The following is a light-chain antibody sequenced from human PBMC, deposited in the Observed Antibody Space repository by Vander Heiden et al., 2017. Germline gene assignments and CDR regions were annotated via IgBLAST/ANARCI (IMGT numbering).Light chain of an antibody. J-gene: IGLJ1*01. Sequence: QSALTQPASVSGSPGQPITISCTATSSDGGSYNLVCWYQQHPGKAPKLMIDEGSKRPSEVSNRFSGSKSGNAASLTISGLQAAGEADYHCCSCADSSTCVFGTGTKVTVL. CDR3: CSCADSSTCV. V-gene: IGLV2-23*01. CDR1: SSDGGSYNL. CDR2: EGS.